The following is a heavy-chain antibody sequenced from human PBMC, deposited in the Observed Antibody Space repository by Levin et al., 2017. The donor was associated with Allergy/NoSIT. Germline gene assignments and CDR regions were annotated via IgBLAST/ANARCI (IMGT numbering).Heavy chain of an antibody. V-gene: IGHV2-5*02. CDR3: AHRGGYYSGMDV. Sequence: SGPTLVKPTQTLTLTCTFSGFSLSTSGVGVGWIRQPPGKALEWLALIYWDDDKRYSPSLKSRLTIIKDPSNNQVALTITNIDPVDTATYYCAHRGGYYSGMDVWGQGTTVTVSS. CDR2: IYWDDDK. J-gene: IGHJ6*02. D-gene: IGHD3-16*01. CDR1: GFSLSTSGVG.